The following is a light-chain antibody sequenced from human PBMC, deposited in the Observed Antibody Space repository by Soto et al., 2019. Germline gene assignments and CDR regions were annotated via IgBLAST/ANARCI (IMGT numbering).Light chain of an antibody. Sequence: EIVLTQSQATLSLSPGERATLSCRASQSVSSYLIWYQQKPGQAPRLLISDASNRATGIPARFSGSGPGTDFTLTFGSLEPQDFAVYYCRQRAMWPITFGKSTRLEI. CDR3: RQRAMWPIT. V-gene: IGKV3-11*01. CDR1: QSVSSY. J-gene: IGKJ5*01. CDR2: DAS.